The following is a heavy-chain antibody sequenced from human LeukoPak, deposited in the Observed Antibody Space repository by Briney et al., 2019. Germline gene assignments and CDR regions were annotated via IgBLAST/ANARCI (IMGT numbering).Heavy chain of an antibody. CDR3: ARGNDIEQWLAYYYYYGMDV. D-gene: IGHD6-19*01. CDR1: GFTFSSYS. CDR2: ISSSSSTI. Sequence: GGSLRLSCAASGFTFSSYSMNWVRQAPGKGLEWVSYISSSSSTIYYADSVKGRFTISRDNAKNSLYLQMNSLRAEDTAVYYCARGNDIEQWLAYYYYYGMDVWGQGTTVTVSS. V-gene: IGHV3-48*04. J-gene: IGHJ6*02.